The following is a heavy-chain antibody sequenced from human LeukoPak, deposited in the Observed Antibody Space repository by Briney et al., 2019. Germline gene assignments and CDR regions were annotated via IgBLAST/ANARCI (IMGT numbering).Heavy chain of an antibody. D-gene: IGHD2-8*02. Sequence: GGSLRLSCAASGFTFSSSGMHWVRQAPGKGLEWVAVISYDGSNKYYADSVQDRFTISRDNSKNTPNLQMNSLRAEDTAIYYCATYRQVLLPFESWGQGTLVTVSS. CDR3: ATYRQVLLPFES. CDR2: ISYDGSNK. J-gene: IGHJ4*02. CDR1: GFTFSSSG. V-gene: IGHV3-30*03.